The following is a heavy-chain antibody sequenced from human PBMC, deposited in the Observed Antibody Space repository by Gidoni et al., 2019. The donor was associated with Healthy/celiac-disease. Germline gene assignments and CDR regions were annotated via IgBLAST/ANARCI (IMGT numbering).Heavy chain of an antibody. V-gene: IGHV4-59*01. CDR2: IYYSGST. Sequence: QVQLQESGPGLVKPSETLSLTCTVSGGSISSYYWRWIRQPPGKGLEWIGYIYYSGSTNYNPSLKSRVTISVDTSKNQFSLKLSSVTAADTAVYYCARGVEQWLAYDPWGQGTLVTVSS. J-gene: IGHJ5*02. CDR3: ARGVEQWLAYDP. CDR1: GGSISSYY. D-gene: IGHD6-19*01.